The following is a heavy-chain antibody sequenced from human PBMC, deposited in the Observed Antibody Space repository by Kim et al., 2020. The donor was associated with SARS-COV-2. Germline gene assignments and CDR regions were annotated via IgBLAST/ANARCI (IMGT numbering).Heavy chain of an antibody. CDR2: ISYDGSNK. CDR3: AKSFSGSYFGYDY. J-gene: IGHJ4*02. Sequence: SLRLSCAASGFTFNTYGMHWVRQAPGKGLEWVAVISYDGSNKYYAYSVKGRFTISRDNSKNTLYLQMNSLRIEDTAVYYCAKSFSGSYFGYDYWGQGTLVTVSS. CDR1: GFTFNTYG. D-gene: IGHD1-26*01. V-gene: IGHV3-30*18.